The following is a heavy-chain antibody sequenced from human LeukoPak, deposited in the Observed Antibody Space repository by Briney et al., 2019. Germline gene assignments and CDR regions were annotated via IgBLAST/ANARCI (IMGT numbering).Heavy chain of an antibody. D-gene: IGHD3-22*01. V-gene: IGHV3-30-3*02. J-gene: IGHJ4*02. CDR2: ISYDGRNK. CDR3: AKPPAKYYDSSGSHDY. CDR1: GFTFSSYS. Sequence: GGSLRLSCVASGFTFSSYSMHWVRQAPGRGLEWVAVISYDGRNKYYADSVKGRFTISRDNSKNTLYLQMNSLRAEDTAVYYCAKPPAKYYDSSGSHDYWGQGTLVTVSS.